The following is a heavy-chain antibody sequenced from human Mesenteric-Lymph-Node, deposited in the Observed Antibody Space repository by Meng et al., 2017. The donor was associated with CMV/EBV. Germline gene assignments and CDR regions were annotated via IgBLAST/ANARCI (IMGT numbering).Heavy chain of an antibody. Sequence: SETLSLTCTVSGDSISSYYWSWIRQPAGKGLEWIGRIYTSGGANYNPSLKSRVIMSIDTSQNQFSLRLTSVTAADTAVYYCARDRYPGAFDIWGQGTMVTVSS. D-gene: IGHD1-1*01. V-gene: IGHV4-4*07. J-gene: IGHJ3*02. CDR3: ARDRYPGAFDI. CDR1: GDSISSYY. CDR2: IYTSGGA.